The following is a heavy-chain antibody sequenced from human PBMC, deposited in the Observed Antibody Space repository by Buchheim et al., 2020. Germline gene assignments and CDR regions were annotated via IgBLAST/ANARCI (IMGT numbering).Heavy chain of an antibody. CDR1: GYTFTGYY. CDR3: AREQYFDWLPLPYYYGMDV. D-gene: IGHD3-9*01. CDR2: INPNSGGT. V-gene: IGHV1-2*04. J-gene: IGHJ6*02. Sequence: QVQLVQSGAEVKKPGASVKVSCKASGYTFTGYYMHWVRQAPGQGLEWMGWINPNSGGTNYAQKFQGWVTMTRDPSISTAYMELSRLRSDDTAVYYCAREQYFDWLPLPYYYGMDVWGQGTT.